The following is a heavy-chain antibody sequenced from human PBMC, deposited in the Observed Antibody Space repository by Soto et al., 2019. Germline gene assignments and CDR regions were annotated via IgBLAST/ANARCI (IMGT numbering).Heavy chain of an antibody. CDR3: ARSVATVVTPPRYYFDY. CDR1: GGSISSGGYY. Sequence: QVQLQESGPGLVKPSQTLSLTCTVSGGSISSGGYYWSWIRQHPGKGLEWIGYIYYSGSTYYNPSLKSRVTISVDTSKNQFSLKLSSVTAADTAVYYCARSVATVVTPPRYYFDYWGQGTLVTVSS. J-gene: IGHJ4*02. CDR2: IYYSGST. V-gene: IGHV4-31*03. D-gene: IGHD4-17*01.